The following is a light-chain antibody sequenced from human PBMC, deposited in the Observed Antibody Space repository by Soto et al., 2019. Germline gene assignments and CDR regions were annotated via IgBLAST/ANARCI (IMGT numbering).Light chain of an antibody. CDR1: QTIIRN. CDR3: QQSYSTLFT. Sequence: DIQMTQSPSSLSASVGDRVTITCRASQTIIRNLNWYQQKPGRAPNLLIYAASSLQSGDPSRFSGSGSGTEYTLTISSLQPEDFATYYCQQSYSTLFTFGPGTKVEIK. J-gene: IGKJ3*01. V-gene: IGKV1-39*01. CDR2: AAS.